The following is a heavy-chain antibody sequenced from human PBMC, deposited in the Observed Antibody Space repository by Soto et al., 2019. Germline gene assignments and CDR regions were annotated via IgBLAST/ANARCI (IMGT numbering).Heavy chain of an antibody. CDR2: VSASGLNT. Sequence: EVQLLESGGKLVQPGGSLTLSCAASGFTFSTYAMAWVRQAPGKGLEWVSGVSASGLNTDYADPVKGRFSISRDNSKNTVSLHMNSLRAEDTALYYCAKERPLRNSGYCVDYWGQGTPVTVSS. V-gene: IGHV3-23*01. D-gene: IGHD5-18*01. CDR1: GFTFSTYA. CDR3: AKERPLRNSGYCVDY. J-gene: IGHJ4*02.